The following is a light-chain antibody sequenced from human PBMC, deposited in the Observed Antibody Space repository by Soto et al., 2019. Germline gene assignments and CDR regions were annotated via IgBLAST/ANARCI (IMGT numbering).Light chain of an antibody. V-gene: IGLV2-11*01. Sequence: QSALTQPRSVSGSPGQSVTISCTGTSSDVGGFNSVSWYQQHPGKAPKLMIYDVNKRPSGVPDRFSGSKSGSTASLTISGLQAEDEADYYCSSYSFTTSLYVFGTGTKLTVL. CDR1: SSDVGGFNS. J-gene: IGLJ1*01. CDR3: SSYSFTTSLYV. CDR2: DVN.